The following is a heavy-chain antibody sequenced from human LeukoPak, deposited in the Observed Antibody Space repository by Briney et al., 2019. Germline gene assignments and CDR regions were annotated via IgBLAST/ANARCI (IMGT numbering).Heavy chain of an antibody. CDR3: AREGRYCTNGVCLRYNWFDH. CDR1: GGSISSYY. CDR2: ISYSGST. J-gene: IGHJ5*02. Sequence: SETLSLTCTVSGGSISSYYRSWLRQPPGKGLEGIGYISYSGSTNYNPSLKSRVTISVDTSKSQFSLKLSSVTAADTAVYYCAREGRYCTNGVCLRYNWFDHWGQGTLVTVSS. D-gene: IGHD2-8*01. V-gene: IGHV4-59*01.